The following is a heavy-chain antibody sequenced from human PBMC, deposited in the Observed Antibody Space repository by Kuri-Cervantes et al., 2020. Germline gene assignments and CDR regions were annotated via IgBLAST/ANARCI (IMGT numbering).Heavy chain of an antibody. CDR1: GFTFSSYW. CDR3: AREQGYCSSTSCYDWFDP. V-gene: IGHV3-7*01. D-gene: IGHD2-2*01. Sequence: GESLKISCAASGFTFSSYWMSWVRQAPGKGLEWVANIKQDGSEKYYVDSVKGRFTISRDNAKNSLYLQMNSLRAEDTAVYYCAREQGYCSSTSCYDWFDPLGQGTLVTVSS. CDR2: IKQDGSEK. J-gene: IGHJ5*02.